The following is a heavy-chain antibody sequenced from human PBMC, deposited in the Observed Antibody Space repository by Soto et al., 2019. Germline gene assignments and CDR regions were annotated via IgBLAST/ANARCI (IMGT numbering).Heavy chain of an antibody. J-gene: IGHJ4*02. CDR2: IYYSGST. CDR1: GGSISSGDYY. Sequence: SETLSLTCTVSGGSISSGDYYWSWIRQPPGKGLEWIGYIYYSGSTYYNPSLKSRVTISVDTSKNQFSLKLSSVTAADTAVYYCARSSKYDFWSGYYNFDYWGQGTLVTVSS. V-gene: IGHV4-30-4*01. D-gene: IGHD3-3*01. CDR3: ARSSKYDFWSGYYNFDY.